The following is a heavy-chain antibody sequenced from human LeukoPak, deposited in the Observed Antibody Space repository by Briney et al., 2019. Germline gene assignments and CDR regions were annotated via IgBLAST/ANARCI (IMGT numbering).Heavy chain of an antibody. CDR1: GGSISHYY. V-gene: IGHV4-59*01. Sequence: PSETLSLTCTVSGGSISHYYWSWIRQSPGKGLEWIGYIYYSGSTNYNPSLKSRVTILVDTSKNQFSLKLSSVTAADTAVYYCAREPSGSGSWERAFDIWGQGTMVTVSS. D-gene: IGHD3-10*01. J-gene: IGHJ3*02. CDR3: AREPSGSGSWERAFDI. CDR2: IYYSGST.